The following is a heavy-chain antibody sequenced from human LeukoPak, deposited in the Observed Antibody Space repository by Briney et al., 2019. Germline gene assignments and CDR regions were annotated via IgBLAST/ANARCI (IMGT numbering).Heavy chain of an antibody. CDR1: GFTFSSYS. Sequence: GGSLRLSCAASGFTFSSYSMNWVRQAPGKGLEWVSYISSSSSTIYYADSVKGRFTISRDNAKNSLYLQMNNLRDEDTAVYYCARDSMYSSSSPPSGCTYYYYSMDVWGKGTTVTVSS. D-gene: IGHD6-6*01. J-gene: IGHJ6*03. CDR2: ISSSSSTI. CDR3: ARDSMYSSSSPPSGCTYYYYSMDV. V-gene: IGHV3-48*02.